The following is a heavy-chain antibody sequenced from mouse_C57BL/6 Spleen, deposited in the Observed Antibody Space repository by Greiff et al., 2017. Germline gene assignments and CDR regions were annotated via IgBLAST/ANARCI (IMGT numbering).Heavy chain of an antibody. D-gene: IGHD1-1*01. J-gene: IGHJ4*01. V-gene: IGHV1-52*01. CDR1: GYTFTSYW. CDR3: ARDYYGSSYYAMDY. Sequence: QVQLQQPGAELVRPGSSVKLSCKASGYTFTSYWMHWVKQRPIQGLEWIGNIDPSDSETHYNQTFKDKATLTVDKSSSTAYMQLSSLTSEDSAVYYCARDYYGSSYYAMDYWGQGTSVTVSS. CDR2: IDPSDSET.